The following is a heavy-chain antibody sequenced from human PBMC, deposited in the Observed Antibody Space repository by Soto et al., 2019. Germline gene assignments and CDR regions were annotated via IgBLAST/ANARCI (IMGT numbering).Heavy chain of an antibody. J-gene: IGHJ3*01. D-gene: IGHD2-8*01. CDR3: VRDSRYCTDVGCSIMRDAFDV. CDR2: IYHSGAS. V-gene: IGHV4-4*02. CDR1: GFSVTSNKW. Sequence: QVQLQEPGPGLVKPSGTLSLTCTVSGFSVTSNKWWSWVRQSPAKSLEWIGEIYHSGASYHNLTFSGRVTISMDKSKNKISVIMTFVSAADSAVYFCVRDSRYCTDVGCSIMRDAFDVWCQGTLVTVSS.